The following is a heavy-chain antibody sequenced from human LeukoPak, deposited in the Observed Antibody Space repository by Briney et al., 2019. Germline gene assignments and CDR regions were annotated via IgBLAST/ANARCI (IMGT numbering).Heavy chain of an antibody. J-gene: IGHJ4*02. CDR2: ISGSGSST. Sequence: PGGSLRLSCAAFGFTFSSYAMSWVRQAPGKGLEWVSAISGSGSSTYYADSVKGRFTISRDNSKNTLYLQMNSLRAEDTAVYYCAKSPYSSGWPPFDYWGQGTLVTVSS. CDR1: GFTFSSYA. V-gene: IGHV3-23*01. CDR3: AKSPYSSGWPPFDY. D-gene: IGHD6-19*01.